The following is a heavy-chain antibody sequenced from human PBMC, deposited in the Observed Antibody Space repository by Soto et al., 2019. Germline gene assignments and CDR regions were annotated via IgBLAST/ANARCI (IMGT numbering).Heavy chain of an antibody. Sequence: ASVKVSCKASGYTFTSYAMHWVRQAPGQRLEWMGWINAGNGNTKYSQKFQGRVTITRDTSASTAYMELSSLRSEDTAVYYCARDVRLLTMVRGPLGYWGQGTLVTVSS. J-gene: IGHJ4*02. D-gene: IGHD3-10*01. CDR2: INAGNGNT. CDR3: ARDVRLLTMVRGPLGY. CDR1: GYTFTSYA. V-gene: IGHV1-3*01.